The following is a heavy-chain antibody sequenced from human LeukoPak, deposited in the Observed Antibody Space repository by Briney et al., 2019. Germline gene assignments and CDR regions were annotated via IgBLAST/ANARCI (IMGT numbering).Heavy chain of an antibody. CDR2: ISPSGGST. D-gene: IGHD2-2*01. CDR1: GYTFTSYY. Sequence: ASVKVSCKASGYTFTSYYMHWVRQAPGQGLEWMGIISPSGGSTSYAQKFQGRVTMTRDTSTSTVYMELSSLRSEDTAVYYCARDLGGVVVPAATEFDYWGQGTLVTVSS. V-gene: IGHV1-46*01. J-gene: IGHJ4*02. CDR3: ARDLGGVVVPAATEFDY.